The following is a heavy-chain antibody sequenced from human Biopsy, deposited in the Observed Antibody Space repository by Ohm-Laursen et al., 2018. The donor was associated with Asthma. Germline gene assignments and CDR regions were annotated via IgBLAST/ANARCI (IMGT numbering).Heavy chain of an antibody. CDR1: SGSGGYMRSGNYY. CDR3: VRGSSSWHHGPFHYYYGLDV. D-gene: IGHD6-13*01. Sequence: TLSLTCGLSSGSGGYMRSGNYYWGWVRQPPGKGLEGIGSIYYSGTTYYNPTLESRVTVSAHTSKNQFSLKLTSVTAADTAVYYCVRGSSSWHHGPFHYYYGLDVWGQGTTATVSS. V-gene: IGHV4-39*01. CDR2: IYYSGTT. J-gene: IGHJ6*02.